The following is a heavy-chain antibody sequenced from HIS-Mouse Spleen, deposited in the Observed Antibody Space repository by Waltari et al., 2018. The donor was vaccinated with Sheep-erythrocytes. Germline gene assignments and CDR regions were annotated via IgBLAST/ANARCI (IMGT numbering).Heavy chain of an antibody. D-gene: IGHD1-26*01. CDR2: ISSSSSYI. V-gene: IGHV3-21*01. Sequence: EVQLVESGGGLVKPGGSLRLSCAASGFTFSSYSMNWVGQAPGKGVGWCSSISSSSSYIYYADSVKGRFTISRDNAKNSLYLQMNSLRAEDTAVYYCARVASGATFDYWGQGTLVTVSS. CDR3: ARVASGATFDY. CDR1: GFTFSSYS. J-gene: IGHJ4*02.